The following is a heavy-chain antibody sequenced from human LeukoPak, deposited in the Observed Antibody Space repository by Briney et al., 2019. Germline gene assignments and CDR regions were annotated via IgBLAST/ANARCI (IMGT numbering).Heavy chain of an antibody. CDR2: IYSDGRI. CDR1: GFTVSSNY. CDR3: ARESGYSHGLAGFFDY. J-gene: IGHJ4*02. D-gene: IGHD5-18*01. Sequence: GGSLRLSCGASGFTVSSNYMSWVRQAPGKGLEWVSVIYSDGRIHYADSVKGRFTISRDDSKNTLYLQMNSLRAEDTAVYYCARESGYSHGLAGFFDYWGQGTLVTVSS. V-gene: IGHV3-53*01.